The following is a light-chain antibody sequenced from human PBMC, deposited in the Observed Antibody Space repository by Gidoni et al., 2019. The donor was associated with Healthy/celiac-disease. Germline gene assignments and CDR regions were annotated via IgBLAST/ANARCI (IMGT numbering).Light chain of an antibody. CDR3: QQYGSSLFLT. CDR1: QSVSSSY. J-gene: IGKJ3*01. V-gene: IGKV3-20*01. CDR2: GAS. Sequence: EIVLTQSPGTLSLSPGERATLSCRASQSVSSSYLAWYQQKPGQAPRLLIYGASSRATGIPDRLSGSGSGTDVTLTISRLEPEDFAVYYCQQYGSSLFLTFGPGTKVDIK.